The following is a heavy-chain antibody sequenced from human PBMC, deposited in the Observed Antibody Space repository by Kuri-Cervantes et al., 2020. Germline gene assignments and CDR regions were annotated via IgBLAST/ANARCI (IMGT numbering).Heavy chain of an antibody. CDR2: IYYRGYREST. D-gene: IGHD1-1*01. V-gene: IGHV4-61*08. CDR3: ARGRERLRLD. Sequence: SGPTLVKPTQTLTLTCTFSGFSLTTSGVGVAWIRQPPGKGLEWLGYIYYRGYRESTNYSPSLKSRVTISVDSSKNQFSLRLTSVTAADTAIYFCARGRERLRLDWGQGALVTVSS. J-gene: IGHJ4*02. CDR1: GFSLTTSGVG.